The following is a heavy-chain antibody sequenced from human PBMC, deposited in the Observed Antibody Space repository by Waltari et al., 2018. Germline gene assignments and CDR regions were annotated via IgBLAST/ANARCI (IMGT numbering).Heavy chain of an antibody. CDR2: INPNSGDT. D-gene: IGHD4-17*01. V-gene: IGHV1-2*06. CDR1: GYTFTGYY. Sequence: QVHLVQSGAEVKKPGASVKVSCKASGYTFTGYYIQWVRRATGQGLEGMGRINPNSGDTNYAQKFQCRVTLTRDTSIKTAYMELSSLKSDDTAVYYCARDLGSDYGNRDYWGQGTLVTVPS. J-gene: IGHJ4*02. CDR3: ARDLGSDYGNRDY.